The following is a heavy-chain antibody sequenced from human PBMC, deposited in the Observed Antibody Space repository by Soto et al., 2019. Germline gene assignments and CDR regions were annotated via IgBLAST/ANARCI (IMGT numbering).Heavy chain of an antibody. CDR3: ARARVECSTSCYAMGLDYYYYYMDV. D-gene: IGHD2-2*01. CDR1: GFTVSSNY. V-gene: IGHV3-53*04. J-gene: IGHJ6*03. CDR2: IYSGGNT. Sequence: GGSLRLSCAASGFTVSSNYMSWVRQAPGKGLEWVSVIYSGGNTYYADSVKGRFTISRHNSKNTLYLQMNSLRAEDTAVYYCARARVECSTSCYAMGLDYYYYYMDVWGKGTTVTVSS.